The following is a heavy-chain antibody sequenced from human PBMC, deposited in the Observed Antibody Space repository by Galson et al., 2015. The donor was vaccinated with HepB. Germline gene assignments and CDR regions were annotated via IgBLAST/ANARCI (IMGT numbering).Heavy chain of an antibody. Sequence: SLRLSCAASGFTFRSYAMHWVRQAPGKGLEWVAVISYDGSNKYYADSVKGRFTISRDNSKNTLYLQMNSLRAEDTAVYYCAKAAAARPADGFDYWGQGTLVTVSS. CDR1: GFTFRSYA. D-gene: IGHD6-6*01. CDR3: AKAAAARPADGFDY. V-gene: IGHV3-30-3*01. CDR2: ISYDGSNK. J-gene: IGHJ4*02.